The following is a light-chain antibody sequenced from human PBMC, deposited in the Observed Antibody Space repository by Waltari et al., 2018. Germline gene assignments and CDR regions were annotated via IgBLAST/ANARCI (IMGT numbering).Light chain of an antibody. CDR2: QHN. J-gene: IGLJ2*01. CDR1: NLGGKY. V-gene: IGLV3-1*01. Sequence: SYELTQPPSVSVSPGQTASITCSGDNLGGKYASWYQLRAGQSPILVISQHNQRPSGIPERFSGSYSGNTATLTISGTQTMDEADYYCQAWDSNTVVFGGGTKLSVL. CDR3: QAWDSNTVV.